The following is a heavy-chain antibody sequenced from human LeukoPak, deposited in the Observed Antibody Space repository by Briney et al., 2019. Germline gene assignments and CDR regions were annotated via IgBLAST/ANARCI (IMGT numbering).Heavy chain of an antibody. V-gene: IGHV4-39*01. CDR3: ATPGRDGYNSPFDY. J-gene: IGHJ4*02. Sequence: SETLSLTCTVSGGSISSSSYYWGWIRQPPGKGLEWIGSIYYSGSTYYNPSLKSRVTISADMSKNQFSLKLSSVTAADTAVYYCATPGRDGYNSPFDYWGQGTLVTVSS. D-gene: IGHD5-24*01. CDR1: GGSISSSSYY. CDR2: IYYSGST.